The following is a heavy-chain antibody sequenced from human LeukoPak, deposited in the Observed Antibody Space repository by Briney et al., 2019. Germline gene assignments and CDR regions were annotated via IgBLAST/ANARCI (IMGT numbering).Heavy chain of an antibody. CDR2: ISSSSSYI. CDR3: ARVGHYYGSGSYYFDY. D-gene: IGHD3-10*01. V-gene: IGHV3-21*01. CDR1: GFIFSSYS. J-gene: IGHJ4*02. Sequence: PGGSLRLSCAASGFIFSSYSMNWVRQAPGKGLEWVSSISSSSSYIYYADSVKGRFTISRDNAKNSLYLQMNSLRAEDTAVYYCARVGHYYGSGSYYFDYWGQGTLVTVSS.